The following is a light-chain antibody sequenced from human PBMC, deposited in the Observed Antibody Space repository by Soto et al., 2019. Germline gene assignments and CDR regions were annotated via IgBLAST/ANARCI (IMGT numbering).Light chain of an antibody. CDR3: SSYAGRNSYV. J-gene: IGLJ1*01. CDR2: EVS. CDR1: SSDVGGYNY. V-gene: IGLV2-8*01. Sequence: QSALTQPPSASGSPGQSVTISCTGTSSDVGGYNYVSWYQQHPGKAPKLMIYEVSKRPSGVPDRFSGSKSGNTASLTVSGLQAGDEADYYCSSYAGRNSYVFGTGTTLT.